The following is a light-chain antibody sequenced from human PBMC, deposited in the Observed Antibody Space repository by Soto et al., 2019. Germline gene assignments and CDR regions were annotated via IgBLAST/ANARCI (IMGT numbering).Light chain of an antibody. CDR2: AAS. V-gene: IGKV1-9*01. CDR3: QQLRMYPST. Sequence: IQLTQSPASLSASVGDRVTMTYRASQDISIYLAWYQQKPGEAPKVVIYAASTLYGGVPSRFRGSGSGTDFALTITSLQAEDFETYYCQQLRMYPSTFGGGTKVDIK. J-gene: IGKJ4*01. CDR1: QDISIY.